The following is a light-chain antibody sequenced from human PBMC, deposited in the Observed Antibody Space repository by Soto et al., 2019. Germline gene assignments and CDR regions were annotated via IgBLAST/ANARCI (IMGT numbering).Light chain of an antibody. J-gene: IGKJ3*01. CDR3: QQYNNWPPIT. CDR1: QSVSGN. Sequence: EIVXTXXXXTLSVSPGERATLSCRASQSVSGNLAWYQQKPGQAPRLLIYAASTRATGIPARFSGSGSGTEFTLTISSLQSEDFAVYYCQQYNNWPPITFGPGTKVDIK. CDR2: AAS. V-gene: IGKV3-15*01.